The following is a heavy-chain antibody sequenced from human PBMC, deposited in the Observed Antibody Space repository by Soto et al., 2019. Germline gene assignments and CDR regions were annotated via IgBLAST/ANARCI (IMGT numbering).Heavy chain of an antibody. V-gene: IGHV3-23*01. CDR3: AKDRDSGSPMPYFQH. J-gene: IGHJ1*01. D-gene: IGHD1-26*01. CDR2: ISGSGGST. Sequence: GGSLRLSCAASVFTFSSYAMSWVRQAPGKGLEWVSAISGSGGSTYYADSVKGRFTISRDNSKNTLYLQMNSLRAEDTAVYYCAKDRDSGSPMPYFQHWGQGTLVTVSS. CDR1: VFTFSSYA.